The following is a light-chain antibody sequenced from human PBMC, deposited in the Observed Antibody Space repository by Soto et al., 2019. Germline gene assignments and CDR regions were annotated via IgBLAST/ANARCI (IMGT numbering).Light chain of an antibody. CDR2: SAS. CDR3: QQYNNWPQT. J-gene: IGKJ1*01. Sequence: VLTQSPGTLSLSPGERGTLSCRASQSISSNFVAWYQQKPGQAPRLLIFSASKRATGIPDRFSSSASGTDSFNDSGSGTDFTLTITSLQSEDFAVYYCQQYNNWPQTFGQGTKVEIK. CDR1: QSISSN. V-gene: IGKV3D-15*01.